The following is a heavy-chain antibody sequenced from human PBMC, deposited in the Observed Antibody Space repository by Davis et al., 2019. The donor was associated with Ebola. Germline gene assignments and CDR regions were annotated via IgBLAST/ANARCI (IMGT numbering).Heavy chain of an antibody. CDR1: GFTFSSYA. J-gene: IGHJ4*02. V-gene: IGHV3-30-3*01. CDR2: ITYDGSSK. Sequence: GESLKISCAASGFTFSSYAMSWVRQAPGKGLEWVAVITYDGSSKHYADSVKGRFTISRDNSKNTQYLQMNSLRAEDTAVYYCSSPNFDYWGQGTLVTVSS. CDR3: SSPNFDY.